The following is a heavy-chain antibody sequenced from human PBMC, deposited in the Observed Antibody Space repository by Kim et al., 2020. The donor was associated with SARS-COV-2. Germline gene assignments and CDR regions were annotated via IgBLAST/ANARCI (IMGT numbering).Heavy chain of an antibody. CDR1: GYTFTSYG. Sequence: ASVKVSCKASGYTFTSYGITWVRQAPGQGLEWMGWISAYNGNTNYAQKLQGRVTMTTDTSTSTAYMELRSLRSDDTAVYYCARAPSWLGYGDYDWGDYWGQRTLVTVSS. CDR3: ARAPSWLGYGDYDWGDY. CDR2: ISAYNGNT. D-gene: IGHD4-17*01. V-gene: IGHV1-18*01. J-gene: IGHJ4*02.